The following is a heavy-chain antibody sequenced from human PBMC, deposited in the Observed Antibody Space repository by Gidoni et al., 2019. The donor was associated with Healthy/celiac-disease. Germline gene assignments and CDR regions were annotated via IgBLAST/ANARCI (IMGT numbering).Heavy chain of an antibody. CDR2: ISSSSSTI. V-gene: IGHV3-48*02. CDR1: GFPFRSDN. Sequence: EVQLVVSGGGVVQPGWALRLSCAGPGFPFRSDNLNWVRQAPGKGLEWVSYISSSSSTIYYADSVKGRFTISRDNAKNSLYLQMNSLRDEDTAVYYCARRTYYYDSSGYYSTFDYWGQGTLVTVSS. CDR3: ARRTYYYDSSGYYSTFDY. D-gene: IGHD3-22*01. J-gene: IGHJ4*02.